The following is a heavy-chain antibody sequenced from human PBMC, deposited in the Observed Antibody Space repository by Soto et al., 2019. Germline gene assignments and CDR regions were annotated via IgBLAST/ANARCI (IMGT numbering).Heavy chain of an antibody. CDR1: GFTFSSYE. D-gene: IGHD5-12*01. Sequence: EVQLVESGGGLVQPGQSLRLSCAASGFTFSSYEMNWVRQAPGKGLEWVSYISSSGSTIYYADSVKGRFTISRDNAKNSLYLQMNSLRAEDTAVYYCARDERAGYDYNRAFDYWGQGTLVTVSS. CDR2: ISSSGSTI. J-gene: IGHJ4*02. CDR3: ARDERAGYDYNRAFDY. V-gene: IGHV3-48*03.